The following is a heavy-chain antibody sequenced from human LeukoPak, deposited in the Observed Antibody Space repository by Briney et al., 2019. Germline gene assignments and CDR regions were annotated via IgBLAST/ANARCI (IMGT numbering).Heavy chain of an antibody. CDR3: ARGTYYDFWSGYYTGIPGWFDP. D-gene: IGHD3-3*01. V-gene: IGHV1-2*04. CDR2: INPNSGGT. J-gene: IGHJ5*02. CDR1: GYTFTGYY. Sequence: GASVKDSCKASGYTFTGYYMHWVRQAPGQGLEWMGWINPNSGGTNYAQKFQGWVTMTRDTSISTAYMELSRLRSDDTAVYYCARGTYYDFWSGYYTGIPGWFDPWAREPWSPSPQ.